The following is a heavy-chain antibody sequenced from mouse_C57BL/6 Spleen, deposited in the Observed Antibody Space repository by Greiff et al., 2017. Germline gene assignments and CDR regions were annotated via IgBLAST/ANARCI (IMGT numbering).Heavy chain of an antibody. J-gene: IGHJ3*01. D-gene: IGHD2-4*01. CDR2: IWSGGST. Sequence: VNVMESGPGLVQPSQSLSITCTVSGFSLTSYGVHWVRQSPGKGLEWLGVIWSGGSTDYNAAFISSLSISKDNSKSQVFFKMHSLQADDTAIYYCARNEDYDYDRAWFAYWGQGTLVTVSA. CDR1: GFSLTSYG. CDR3: ARNEDYDYDRAWFAY. V-gene: IGHV2-2*01.